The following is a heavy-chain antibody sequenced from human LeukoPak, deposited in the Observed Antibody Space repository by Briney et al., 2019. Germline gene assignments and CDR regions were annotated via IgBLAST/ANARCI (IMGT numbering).Heavy chain of an antibody. V-gene: IGHV3-23*01. Sequence: GGTLRLSCAASGFTFSSYGMSWVRQAPGKGLEWVSAISGSGGSTYYADSVKGRFTISRDNSKNTLYLQINSLRAEDTAVYYCAKDHLPGIVVADRDYWGQGTLATVSS. CDR1: GFTFSSYG. J-gene: IGHJ4*02. CDR3: AKDHLPGIVVADRDY. CDR2: ISGSGGST. D-gene: IGHD6-19*01.